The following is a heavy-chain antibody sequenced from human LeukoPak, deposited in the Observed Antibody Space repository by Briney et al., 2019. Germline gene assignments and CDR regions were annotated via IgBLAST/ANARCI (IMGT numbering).Heavy chain of an antibody. V-gene: IGHV3-30*02. CDR1: GFTFSSYG. Sequence: GGSLRLSCAASGFTFSSYGMHWVRQAPGKGLEWVAFIRYDGSNKYYADSVKGRFTISRDNSKNTLYLQMNSLRAEDTAVYYCARVHSSGAGNYMDVWGKGTTVTISS. CDR2: IRYDGSNK. J-gene: IGHJ6*03. D-gene: IGHD6-19*01. CDR3: ARVHSSGAGNYMDV.